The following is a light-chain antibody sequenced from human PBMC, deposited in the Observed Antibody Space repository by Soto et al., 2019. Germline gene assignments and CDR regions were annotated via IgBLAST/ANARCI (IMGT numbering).Light chain of an antibody. J-gene: IGKJ2*01. CDR2: RAS. Sequence: EIVMTQSPATLSVSPGVRATLSCRASQSVSSYLAWYQQRPGQPPRLLIYRASTRATGIPARFSGSGSGTEFSLTISSLQSEDFAVYYCQQYNTWPPRYTFGQGTKLEI. CDR1: QSVSSY. V-gene: IGKV3-15*01. CDR3: QQYNTWPPRYT.